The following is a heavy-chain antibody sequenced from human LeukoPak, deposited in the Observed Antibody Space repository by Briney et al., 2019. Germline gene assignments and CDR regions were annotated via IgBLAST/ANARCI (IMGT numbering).Heavy chain of an antibody. CDR2: IIPILGIA. Sequence: SVKVSCKASGGTFSSYAISWVRQAPGQGLEWMGRIIPILGIANYAQKFQGRVTITADKSTSTAYMELRSLRSDDTAVYYCARGRGFLEWYRPLDYWGQGTLVTVSS. D-gene: IGHD3-3*01. J-gene: IGHJ4*02. CDR1: GGTFSSYA. V-gene: IGHV1-69*04. CDR3: ARGRGFLEWYRPLDY.